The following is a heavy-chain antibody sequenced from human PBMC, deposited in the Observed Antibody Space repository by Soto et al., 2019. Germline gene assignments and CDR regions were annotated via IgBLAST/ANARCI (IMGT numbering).Heavy chain of an antibody. CDR2: TYYRSKWYN. Sequence: SQTLSLTCAISGDSVSSNSAAWNWIRQSPSRGLEWLGRTYYRSKWYNDYAVSVKSRITINPDTSKNQFSLQLNSVTPEDTAVYYCAREGVIVVVVAATVGFDIWGQGTMVTVPS. D-gene: IGHD2-15*01. CDR3: AREGVIVVVVAATVGFDI. J-gene: IGHJ3*02. V-gene: IGHV6-1*01. CDR1: GDSVSSNSAA.